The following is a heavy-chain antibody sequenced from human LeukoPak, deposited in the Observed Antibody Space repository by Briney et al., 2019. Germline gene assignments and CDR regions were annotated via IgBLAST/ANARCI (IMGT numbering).Heavy chain of an antibody. V-gene: IGHV3-66*01. CDR3: ATSGAYYYDSSGYHDAFDI. D-gene: IGHD3-22*01. J-gene: IGHJ3*02. Sequence: GGSLRLSCAASGFTFSSYSMNWVRQAPGKGLEWVSVIYSGGRTYYADSVKGRFTISRDNSKNTLYLQMNSLRAEDTAVYYCATSGAYYYDSSGYHDAFDIWGQGTMVTVPS. CDR1: GFTFSSYS. CDR2: IYSGGRT.